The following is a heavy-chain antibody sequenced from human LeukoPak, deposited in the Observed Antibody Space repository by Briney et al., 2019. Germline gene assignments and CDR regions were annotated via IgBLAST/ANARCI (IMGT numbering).Heavy chain of an antibody. CDR2: IIPILGIT. CDR1: GGTFSSYA. V-gene: IGHV1-69*04. D-gene: IGHD3-3*01. CDR3: ARSHNDLGDDY. Sequence: GASVKVSCKASGGTFSSYAISWVRQAPGQGLEWMGRIIPILGITNYAQKFQGRVTITADKSTSTAYMELSSLRSEDTAVYYCARSHNDLGDDYWGQGSLVTVSS. J-gene: IGHJ4*02.